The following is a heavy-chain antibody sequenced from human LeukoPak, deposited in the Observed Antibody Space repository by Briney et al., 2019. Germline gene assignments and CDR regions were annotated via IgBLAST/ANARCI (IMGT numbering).Heavy chain of an antibody. D-gene: IGHD3-16*01. V-gene: IGHV4-30-4*01. CDR1: GGSISSGDYY. CDR3: AREADYRNWFDP. J-gene: IGHJ5*02. CDR2: IYYSGST. Sequence: SETLSLTCTVSGGSISSGDYYWSWIRQPPGKGLEWIGYIYYSGSTYYNPSLKSRVTISVDTSKNQFSLKLSSVTAADTAVYYCAREADYRNWFDPWGQGTLVTVSS.